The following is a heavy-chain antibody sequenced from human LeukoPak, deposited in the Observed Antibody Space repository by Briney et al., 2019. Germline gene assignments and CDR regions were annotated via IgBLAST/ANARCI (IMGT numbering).Heavy chain of an antibody. V-gene: IGHV3-48*03. J-gene: IGHJ4*02. CDR1: GLTFSGHE. CDR2: ISSSGNTR. Sequence: LSGGSLRLSCAASGLTFSGHEMNWVRQAPGKRLEWISSISSSGNTRYYADSVKGRFTISRDNAKSSLYLQMNSLRVEDTAVYYCTGGGFDYWGQGALVTVSS. CDR3: TGGGFDY.